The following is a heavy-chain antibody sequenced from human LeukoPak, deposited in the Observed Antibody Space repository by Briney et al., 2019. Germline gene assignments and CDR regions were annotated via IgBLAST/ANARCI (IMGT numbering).Heavy chain of an antibody. CDR2: IYYSGST. Sequence: SETLSLTCTVSGGSISSYYWSWIRQHPGKGLEWIGYIYYSGSTYYNPSLKSRVTISVDTSKNQFSLKLSSVTAADTAVYYCARGDGYCSGGSCYTDYWGQGTLVTVSS. CDR3: ARGDGYCSGGSCYTDY. V-gene: IGHV4-59*06. D-gene: IGHD2-15*01. J-gene: IGHJ4*02. CDR1: GGSISSYY.